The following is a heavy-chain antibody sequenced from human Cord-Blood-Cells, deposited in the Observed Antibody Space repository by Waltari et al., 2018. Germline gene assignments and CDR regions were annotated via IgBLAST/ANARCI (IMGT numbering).Heavy chain of an antibody. CDR3: AKDKAGVHAFDI. CDR2: ISGSGGST. CDR1: GFTFGSLA. J-gene: IGHJ3*02. V-gene: IGHV3-23*04. D-gene: IGHD6-19*01. Sequence: EVQLVESGGGLVQPGGSLRLSCGASGFTFGSLAISWVRQAPGKGLEWVSAISGSGGSTYYADSVKGRFTISRDNSKNTLYLQMNSLRAEDTAVYYCAKDKAGVHAFDIWGQGTMVTVSS.